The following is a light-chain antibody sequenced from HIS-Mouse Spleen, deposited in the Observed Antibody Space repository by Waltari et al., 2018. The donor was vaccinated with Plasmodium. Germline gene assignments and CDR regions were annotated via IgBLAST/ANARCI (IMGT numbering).Light chain of an antibody. V-gene: IGLV2-23*01. CDR3: CSYAGSSTYV. CDR1: SNDVGRYNL. CDR2: EGS. Sequence: QSALTQPASVSGSPGQPITIPCTGTSNDVGRYNLVSWYQQHPGKAPKLMIYEGSKRPSGVSNRFSGSKSGNTASLTISGLQAEDEADYYCCSYAGSSTYVFGTGTKVTVL. J-gene: IGLJ1*01.